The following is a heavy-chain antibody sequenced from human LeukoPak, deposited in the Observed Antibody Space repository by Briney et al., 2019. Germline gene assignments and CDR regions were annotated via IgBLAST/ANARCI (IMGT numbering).Heavy chain of an antibody. CDR1: GFTFSSYG. Sequence: GGSLRLSCAASGFTFSSYGMSWVRQAPGKGLECVSAISGSGGSTYYADSVKGRFTISRDNSKNTLYLQMNSLRAEDTAVYYCAKVRAAAGTDFDYWGQGTLVTVSS. D-gene: IGHD6-13*01. J-gene: IGHJ4*02. CDR2: ISGSGGST. V-gene: IGHV3-23*01. CDR3: AKVRAAAGTDFDY.